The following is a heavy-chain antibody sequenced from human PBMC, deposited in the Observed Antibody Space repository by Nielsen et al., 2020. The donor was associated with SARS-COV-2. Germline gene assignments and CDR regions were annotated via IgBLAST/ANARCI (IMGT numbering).Heavy chain of an antibody. D-gene: IGHD6-6*01. V-gene: IGHV3-23*01. Sequence: GESLKISCAASGFTFSSYAMSWVRQAPGKGLEWVSAISGSGGSTYYADSVKGRFTISRDNSKNTLYLHLNSLRPEDTAIYYCARETIDLSSSFVDNWGQGTLVTVSS. CDR2: ISGSGGST. CDR1: GFTFSSYA. CDR3: ARETIDLSSSFVDN. J-gene: IGHJ4*02.